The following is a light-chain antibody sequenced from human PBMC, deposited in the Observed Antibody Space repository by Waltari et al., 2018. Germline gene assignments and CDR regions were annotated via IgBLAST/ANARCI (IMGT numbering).Light chain of an antibody. J-gene: IGKJ4*01. CDR1: ENVDNY. Sequence: DIQMTQSPSSLSASVGDRVTISCRASENVDNYLNWYQQKPGKAPTLLIYRTSTLQGGVPSRFSGSGSGADYTFIISSLQSEDVATYYCQHGYGTPLTFGGGTKVEIK. CDR3: QHGYGTPLT. V-gene: IGKV1-39*01. CDR2: RTS.